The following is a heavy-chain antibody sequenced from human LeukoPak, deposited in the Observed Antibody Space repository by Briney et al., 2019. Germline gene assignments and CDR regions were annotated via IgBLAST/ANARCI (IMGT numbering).Heavy chain of an antibody. CDR2: IYYSGST. Sequence: SETLSLTCTVSGGSISSYYRSWIRQPPGKGLEWIGYIYYSGSTNYNPSLKSRVTISVDTSKNQFSLKLSSVTAADTAVYYCARRNYYDTSAYYYEDYWGQGTLVTVSS. V-gene: IGHV4-59*08. CDR3: ARRNYYDTSAYYYEDY. J-gene: IGHJ4*02. D-gene: IGHD3-22*01. CDR1: GGSISSYY.